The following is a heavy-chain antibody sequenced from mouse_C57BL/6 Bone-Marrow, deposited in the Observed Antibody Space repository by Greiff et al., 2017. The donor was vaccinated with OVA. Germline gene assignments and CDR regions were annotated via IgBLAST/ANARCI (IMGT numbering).Heavy chain of an antibody. V-gene: IGHV1-55*01. CDR1: GYTFTSYW. D-gene: IGHD1-1*01. CDR2: IYPGSGST. Sequence: QVQLQQPGAELVKPGASVKMSCKASGYTFTSYWITWVKQRPGQGLEWIGDIYPGSGSTNYNEKFKSKATLTVDTSSSAAYMQLSSMTSEDSAVYYCARRYFGSSWYFDGWGTGTTVTVSS. CDR3: ARRYFGSSWYFDG. J-gene: IGHJ1*03.